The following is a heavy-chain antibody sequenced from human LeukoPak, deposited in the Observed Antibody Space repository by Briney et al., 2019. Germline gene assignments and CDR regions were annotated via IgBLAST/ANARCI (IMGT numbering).Heavy chain of an antibody. D-gene: IGHD7-27*01. Sequence: SVKVSCKVSGYTLTELSMHWVRQAPGKGLEWMGGFDPEDGETIYAQKFQGRVTMTEDTSTDTAYMELSSLRSEDTAVYYCATAPSWGSTYYFDYWGQGTLVTVSS. CDR2: FDPEDGET. J-gene: IGHJ4*02. CDR3: ATAPSWGSTYYFDY. V-gene: IGHV1-24*01. CDR1: GYTLTELS.